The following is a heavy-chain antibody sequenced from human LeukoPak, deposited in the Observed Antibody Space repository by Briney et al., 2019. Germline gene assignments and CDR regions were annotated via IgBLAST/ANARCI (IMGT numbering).Heavy chain of an antibody. D-gene: IGHD6-13*01. V-gene: IGHV4-34*01. Sequence: KSSETLSLTCVVYGGSFSGYYWTWIRQAPGKGLEWIGEINHSGITNYSPSLKSRVTISVDTSKNQFSLKLSSVTAADTAVYYCARRGSSWHRLYYFDYWGQGTLVTVSS. CDR3: ARRGSSWHRLYYFDY. CDR2: INHSGIT. CDR1: GGSFSGYY. J-gene: IGHJ4*02.